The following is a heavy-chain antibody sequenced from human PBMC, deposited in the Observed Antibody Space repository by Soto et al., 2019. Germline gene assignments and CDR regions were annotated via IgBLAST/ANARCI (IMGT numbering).Heavy chain of an antibody. CDR2: IYYGGST. CDR1: GDSITSYY. CDR3: TTSSWGPSVYHYYLDV. D-gene: IGHD3-16*01. J-gene: IGHJ6*03. Sequence: SETLSLTCSVSGDSITSYYWIWVRQPPGRGLEWIGYIYYGGSTNYNPSLKSRVTISVDTSKNQFSLKLTSVTAADTAAYYCTTSSWGPSVYHYYLDVWDRGTTVTVSS. V-gene: IGHV4-59*08.